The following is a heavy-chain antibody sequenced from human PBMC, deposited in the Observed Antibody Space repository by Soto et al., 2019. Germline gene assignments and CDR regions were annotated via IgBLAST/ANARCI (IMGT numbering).Heavy chain of an antibody. CDR1: GFTFSSYG. D-gene: IGHD6-19*01. CDR3: AKDIWGTAVAGNQIDY. Sequence: GGSLRLSCAASGFTFSSYGMHWVRLAPGKGLEWVAVISYDGSNKYYADSVKGRFTISRDNSKNTLYLQMNSLRAEDTAVYYCAKDIWGTAVAGNQIDYWGQGTLVTVSS. V-gene: IGHV3-30*18. J-gene: IGHJ4*02. CDR2: ISYDGSNK.